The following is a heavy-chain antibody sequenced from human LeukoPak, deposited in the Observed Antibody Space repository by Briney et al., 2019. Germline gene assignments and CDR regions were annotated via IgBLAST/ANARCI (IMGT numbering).Heavy chain of an antibody. D-gene: IGHD6-19*01. J-gene: IGHJ6*02. Sequence: GGSLRLSCAASGFTVSDNYMSWVRQAPGKGLEWVSTVYSGGLTYYADPVKGRFTISRDNSKDTLYLQMSSLRAEDTAVYYCVGDRWPGLGDFWGQGTTVTVSS. CDR1: GFTVSDNY. CDR2: VYSGGLT. CDR3: VGDRWPGLGDF. V-gene: IGHV3-66*01.